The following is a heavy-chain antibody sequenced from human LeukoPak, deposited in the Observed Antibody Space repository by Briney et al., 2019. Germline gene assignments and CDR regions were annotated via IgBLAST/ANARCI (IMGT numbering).Heavy chain of an antibody. D-gene: IGHD1-1*01. CDR2: ISNDGSST. Sequence: PGGSLRLSYSASGFNFWSFFLQGAPPDPGGGGVWVSRISNDGSSTWYADSVKGRYTISRDNAKNTLYLQMNSLRTEDTAVYYCARDSTTGIDYWGQGTLVTVSS. CDR3: ARDSTTGIDY. CDR1: GFNFWSFF. J-gene: IGHJ4*02. V-gene: IGHV3-74*01.